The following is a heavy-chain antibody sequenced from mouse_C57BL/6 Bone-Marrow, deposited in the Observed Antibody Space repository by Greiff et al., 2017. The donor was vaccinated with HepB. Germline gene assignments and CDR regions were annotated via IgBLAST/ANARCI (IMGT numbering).Heavy chain of an antibody. J-gene: IGHJ2*01. D-gene: IGHD1-1*01. CDR2: INYDGSST. CDR3: ARVGYYGSRDFDY. V-gene: IGHV5-16*01. Sequence: EVKLVESEGGLVQPGSSMKLSCTASGFTFSDYYMAWVRQVPEKGLEWVANINYDGSSTYYLDSLKSRFIISRDNAKNILYLQMSSLKSEDTATYYCARVGYYGSRDFDYWGQGTTLTVSS. CDR1: GFTFSDYY.